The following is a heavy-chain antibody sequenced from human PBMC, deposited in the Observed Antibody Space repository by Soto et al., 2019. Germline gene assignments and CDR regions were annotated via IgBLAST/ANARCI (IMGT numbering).Heavy chain of an antibody. J-gene: IGHJ6*02. CDR1: GFTFSTSA. V-gene: IGHV1-58*01. Sequence: SVKVSCKASGFTFSTSAVQWVRQARGQRPEWMGWIVGGSGNTNYAQNSQERVIITRDMSTSTVYMELSSPRSDDTAVYFCAARRSGLYAMDVWGQGTTVTVS. CDR3: AARRSGLYAMDV. CDR2: IVGGSGNT. D-gene: IGHD1-26*01.